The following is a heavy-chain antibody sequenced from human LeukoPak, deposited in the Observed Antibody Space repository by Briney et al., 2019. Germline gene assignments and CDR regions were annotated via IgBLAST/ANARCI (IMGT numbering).Heavy chain of an antibody. CDR3: ARETSSGSGYYFDY. V-gene: IGHV4-59*01. D-gene: IGHD3-22*01. J-gene: IGHJ4*02. CDR1: GGSISSYY. CDR2: IYYSGST. Sequence: SETLSLTCTVSGGSISSYYWSWIRQPPEKGLEWIGYIYYSGSTTYNPSLKSRVTISVDTSKNQFSLKLSSVTAADTAVYYCARETSSGSGYYFDYWGQGTLVTVSS.